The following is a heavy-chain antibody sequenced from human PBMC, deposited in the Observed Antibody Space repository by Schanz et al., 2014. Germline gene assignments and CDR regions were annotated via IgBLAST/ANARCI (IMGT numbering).Heavy chain of an antibody. J-gene: IGHJ4*02. Sequence: EVQLVESGGGLVKPGGSLRLSCATSGFTLNNAWMNWVRQAPGKGLQWVARIKSKTDGGTRDYAAPVKGRFTISTDDSKNTLYLQMNSLQTEDTPVYYCTADLWFGAVWGVWWGQGTLVTVSS. D-gene: IGHD3-10*01. CDR1: GFTLNNAW. CDR2: IKSKTDGGTR. V-gene: IGHV3-15*01. CDR3: TADLWFGAVWGVW.